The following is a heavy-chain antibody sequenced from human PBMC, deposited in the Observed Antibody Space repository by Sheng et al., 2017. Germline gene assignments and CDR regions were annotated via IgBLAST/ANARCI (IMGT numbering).Heavy chain of an antibody. CDR1: GFTFSSYA. Sequence: EVQLLESGGGLVQPGGSLRLSCAASGFTFSSYAMSWVRQAPGKGLEWVSVISGSGGGTYYADSVKGRFTISRDNSKNTLYLQMNSLRVEDTAVYYCAKENRGWQAYSFDYWGQGTLVTVSS. D-gene: IGHD6-19*01. V-gene: IGHV3-23*01. J-gene: IGHJ4*02. CDR2: ISGSGGGT. CDR3: AKENRGWQAYSFDY.